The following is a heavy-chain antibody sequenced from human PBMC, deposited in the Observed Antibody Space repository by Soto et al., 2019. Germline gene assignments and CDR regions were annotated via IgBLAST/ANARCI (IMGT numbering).Heavy chain of an antibody. J-gene: IGHJ6*02. CDR1: GGTFSSYT. CDR3: ARDMATYYYYYYAMDV. CDR2: IIPILGIA. V-gene: IGHV1-69*08. D-gene: IGHD3-10*01. Sequence: QVQLVQSGAEVKKPGSSVKVSCKASGGTFSSYTISWVRQAPGQGLEWMGRIIPILGIANYAQKFQGRVTITADKSTSTAYMELSSLRSEDTAVYYCARDMATYYYYYYAMDVWGQGTTVTVSS.